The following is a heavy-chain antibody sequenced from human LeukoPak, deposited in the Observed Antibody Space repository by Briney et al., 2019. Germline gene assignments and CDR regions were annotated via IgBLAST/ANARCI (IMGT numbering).Heavy chain of an antibody. CDR3: ARATGRGGSYYPYYFDY. CDR1: GGTFSSYA. D-gene: IGHD1-26*01. CDR2: IIPIFGTA. Sequence: SVKVSCKASGGTFSSYAISWVRQAPGQGLEWMGRIIPIFGTANYAQKFQGRVTITTDGSTSTAYMELSSLRSEDTAVYYCARATGRGGSYYPYYFDYWGQGTLVTVSS. V-gene: IGHV1-69*05. J-gene: IGHJ4*02.